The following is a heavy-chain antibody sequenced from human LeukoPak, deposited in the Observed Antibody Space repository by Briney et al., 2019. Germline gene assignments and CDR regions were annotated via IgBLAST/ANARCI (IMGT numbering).Heavy chain of an antibody. CDR3: ARELVSRFDP. CDR2: ISSIGSTT. Sequence: GGSLRLSCADSGFTFSEYYMSWVRQAPGKGVEWVSYISSIGSTTYYAYSVKGPFTTSTDNAKNSLYLQMNCLRVEDTAVYYCARELVSRFDPWGQGTLVTVSS. V-gene: IGHV3-11*04. D-gene: IGHD3-22*01. CDR1: GFTFSEYY. J-gene: IGHJ5*02.